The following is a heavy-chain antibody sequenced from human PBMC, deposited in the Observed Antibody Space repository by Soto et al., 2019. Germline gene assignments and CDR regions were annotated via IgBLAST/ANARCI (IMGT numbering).Heavy chain of an antibody. Sequence: QVTLKESGPVLVKPTETLTLRCTVSGLSITDSEMGVSWIRQPPGQPLEWLAHIDSSGEKSYRTFLKSRFAISKDTSKSQIVLTMTNVDPADTATYYCARRHLAVAVSPWFDPWGQGIPVTVSS. J-gene: IGHJ5*02. CDR3: ARRHLAVAVSPWFDP. D-gene: IGHD6-19*01. CDR1: GLSITDSEMG. V-gene: IGHV2-26*01. CDR2: IDSSGEK.